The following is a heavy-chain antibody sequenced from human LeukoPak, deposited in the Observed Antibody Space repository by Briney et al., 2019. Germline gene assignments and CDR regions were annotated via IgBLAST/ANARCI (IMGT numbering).Heavy chain of an antibody. CDR1: GFTFSNFA. V-gene: IGHV3-23*01. CDR3: VREATGYSFADY. J-gene: IGHJ4*02. CDR2: LNGDNT. D-gene: IGHD1-26*01. Sequence: GGSLRLSCAASGFTFSNFAMSWIRQAPGKRLEWVSALNGDNTYYADSVKGRFTVPRDNSKNTLYLQMNSLTAEDTAVYYCVREATGYSFADYWGQGTLVSVSS.